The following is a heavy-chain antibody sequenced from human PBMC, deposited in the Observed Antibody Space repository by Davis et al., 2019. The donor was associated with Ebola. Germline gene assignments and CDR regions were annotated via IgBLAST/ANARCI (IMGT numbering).Heavy chain of an antibody. V-gene: IGHV3-23*01. CDR1: GFVFSSYV. CDR3: AREIAVAGTECDY. D-gene: IGHD6-19*01. CDR2: LGLSADT. J-gene: IGHJ4*02. Sequence: GGSLRLSCAASGFVFSSYVMSWVRRAPGKGLEWVSTLGLSADTYYADSVKGRFTISRDNAKNSLYLQMNSLRDEDTAVYYCAREIAVAGTECDYWGQGTLVTVSS.